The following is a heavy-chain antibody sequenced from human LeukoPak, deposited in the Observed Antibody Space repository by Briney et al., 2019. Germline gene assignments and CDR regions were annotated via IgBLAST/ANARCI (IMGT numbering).Heavy chain of an antibody. CDR2: IKQDGTEK. V-gene: IGHV3-7*01. Sequence: PGGSLRLSCAASGFTFSSYWMSWVRQAPGKGLEWVANIKQDGTEKYYVDSVRGRFTISRDNAQNSLYLQMNNLGAEDTAVYYCARDQGPGYSSGWYPYYFDYWGQGTLVTVSS. D-gene: IGHD6-19*01. CDR1: GFTFSSYW. J-gene: IGHJ4*02. CDR3: ARDQGPGYSSGWYPYYFDY.